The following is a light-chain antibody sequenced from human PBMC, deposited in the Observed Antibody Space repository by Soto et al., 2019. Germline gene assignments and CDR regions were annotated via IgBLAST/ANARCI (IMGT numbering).Light chain of an antibody. Sequence: QSVLTQPPSASGTPGQRVTISCSGSSSNIGSNYVYWYQHLPGTAPTLLIYNNNQRPSGVPDRFSGSKSGTSASLAISGLRSEDEAEYSCAAWDDSLSGPVFGGGTKLTVL. CDR1: SSNIGSNY. V-gene: IGLV1-47*02. CDR2: NNN. J-gene: IGLJ2*01. CDR3: AAWDDSLSGPV.